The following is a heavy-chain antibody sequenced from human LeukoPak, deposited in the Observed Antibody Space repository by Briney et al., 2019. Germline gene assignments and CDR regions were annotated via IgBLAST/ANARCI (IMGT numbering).Heavy chain of an antibody. CDR1: GFTFSTYN. J-gene: IGHJ4*02. D-gene: IGHD6-25*01. V-gene: IGHV3-48*04. Sequence: GGSLRLSCAASGFTFSTYNMNWVRQVPGKGLEWVSYISISSNTIYFADSLKGRFTISRDNAKNSLHLQMNSLRAEDTAVYYCARVLEAASFDYWGQGILVTVSS. CDR2: ISISSNTI. CDR3: ARVLEAASFDY.